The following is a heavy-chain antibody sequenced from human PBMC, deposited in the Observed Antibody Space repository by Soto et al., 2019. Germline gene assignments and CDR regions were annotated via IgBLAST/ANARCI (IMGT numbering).Heavy chain of an antibody. CDR1: GFTFSSYA. J-gene: IGHJ4*02. CDR2: ISYDGSNK. CDR3: ARDSGYSYGHDY. Sequence: PGGSLRLSCAASGFTFSSYAMHWVRQAPGKGLEWVAVISYDGSNKYYADSVKGRFTISRDNSKNTLYLQMNSLRAEDTAVYYCARDSGYSYGHDYWGQGTLVTVSS. V-gene: IGHV3-30-3*01. D-gene: IGHD5-18*01.